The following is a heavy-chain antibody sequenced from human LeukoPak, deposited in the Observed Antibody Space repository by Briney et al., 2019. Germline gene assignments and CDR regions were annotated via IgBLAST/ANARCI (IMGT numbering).Heavy chain of an antibody. CDR3: ARGRYCSADICAGGDAFDI. Sequence: SETLSLTCTVPGGSINNYYWSWIRQPAGKGLEWIGRIYTRGSTNYNPSLKSRVTMSVDTSKNQFSLKLSSVTAADTAVYYCARGRYCSADICAGGDAFDIWGQGTMVSVSS. CDR1: GGSINNYY. J-gene: IGHJ3*02. D-gene: IGHD2-15*01. V-gene: IGHV4-4*07. CDR2: IYTRGST.